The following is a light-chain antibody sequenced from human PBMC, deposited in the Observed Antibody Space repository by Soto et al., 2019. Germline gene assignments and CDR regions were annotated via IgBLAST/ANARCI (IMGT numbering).Light chain of an antibody. J-gene: IGLJ1*01. CDR2: EVS. V-gene: IGLV2-23*02. CDR1: SSDVGSYNL. CDR3: FSYARSSTYV. Sequence: QSVLTQPASVSGSPGQSITISCTGTSSDVGSYNLVSWYQQHPGKAPKLMIFEVSKRPSGLSNRFSASKSGNTASLTISGLQAEYEADYYCFSYARSSTYVFGTGTKVTVL.